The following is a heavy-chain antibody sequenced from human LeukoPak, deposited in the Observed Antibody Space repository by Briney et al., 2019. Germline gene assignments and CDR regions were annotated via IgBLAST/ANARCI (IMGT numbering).Heavy chain of an antibody. D-gene: IGHD3-3*01. Sequence: SETLSLTCTVSGGSISSGSYYWSWIRQPAGKGLEWIGRIYTSGSTNYNPSLKSRVTISVDTSKNQFSLKLSSVTAADTAVYYCAREGYDFWSARSNWFDPWGQGTLVTVSS. V-gene: IGHV4-61*02. CDR2: IYTSGST. CDR3: AREGYDFWSARSNWFDP. J-gene: IGHJ5*02. CDR1: GGSISSGSYY.